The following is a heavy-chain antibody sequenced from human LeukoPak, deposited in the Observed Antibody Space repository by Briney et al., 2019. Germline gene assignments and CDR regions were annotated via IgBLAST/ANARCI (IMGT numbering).Heavy chain of an antibody. CDR1: GSSISSYY. CDR3: ARPYCSAGNCYSNFDS. CDR2: MYAFGST. Sequence: SETLSLTCTVSGSSISSYYWTWIRQPAGKGLEWIGRMYAFGSTNYNPSLKSRVTISVDTSKKQFSLKLSSVTAADTAVYYCARPYCSAGNCYSNFDSWGQGTLVTVSS. J-gene: IGHJ4*02. D-gene: IGHD2-15*01. V-gene: IGHV4-4*07.